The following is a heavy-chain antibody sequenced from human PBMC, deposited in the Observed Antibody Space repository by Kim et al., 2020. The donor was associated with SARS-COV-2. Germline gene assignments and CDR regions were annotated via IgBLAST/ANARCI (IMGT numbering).Heavy chain of an antibody. J-gene: IGHJ4*02. CDR1: GYTFTSYG. CDR3: ARGGGPHKALWFGELLYYFDY. Sequence: ASVKVSCKASGYTFTSYGISWVRQAPGQGLEWMGWISAYNGNTNYAQKLQGRVTMTTDTSTSTAYMELRSLRSDDTAVYYCARGGGPHKALWFGELLYYFDYWGQGTLVTVSS. CDR2: ISAYNGNT. V-gene: IGHV1-18*04. D-gene: IGHD3-10*01.